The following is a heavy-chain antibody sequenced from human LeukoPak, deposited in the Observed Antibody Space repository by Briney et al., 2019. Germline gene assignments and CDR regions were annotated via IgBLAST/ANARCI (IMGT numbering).Heavy chain of an antibody. CDR3: ARVYDCSGYPSDY. J-gene: IGHJ4*02. CDR1: GLTVSSYA. D-gene: IGHD3-22*01. CDR2: ILYDGSNK. Sequence: PGGCLRLSCATSGLTVSSYAVDCVRQAPGDGLGWVAAILYDGSNKNYADSVKGRFTISRDNSKNTLYLQMNSPRAEDTAVYYCARVYDCSGYPSDYWGQGTLVTVSS. V-gene: IGHV3-30*11.